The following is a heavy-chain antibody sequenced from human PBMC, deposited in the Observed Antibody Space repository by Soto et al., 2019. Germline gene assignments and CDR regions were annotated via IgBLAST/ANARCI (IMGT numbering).Heavy chain of an antibody. V-gene: IGHV2-5*02. CDR3: AHKRDVSRGFKY. J-gene: IGHJ4*02. D-gene: IGHD3-10*01. CDR2: IYWDDDQ. Sequence: QITLKESGPTLVKPTQTLTLTCTFSGFSFSVNGVAVGWIRQPPGQALEWLALIYWDDDQRYNPSLKDRLTITKDTSRNQVVLTMTNMEPVDTATYYCAHKRDVSRGFKYWGQGTLVTVSS. CDR1: GFSFSVNGVA.